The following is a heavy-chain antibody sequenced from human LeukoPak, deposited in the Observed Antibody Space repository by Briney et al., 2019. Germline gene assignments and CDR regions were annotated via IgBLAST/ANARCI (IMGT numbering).Heavy chain of an antibody. CDR1: GGSISSYY. D-gene: IGHD3-22*01. V-gene: IGHV4-59*01. J-gene: IGHJ4*02. Sequence: PSETLSLTCTVSGGSISSYYWSWIRQPPGKGLEWIGYIYYSGSTNYNPSLKSRVTISVDTSKNQFSLKLSSVTAADTAVYYCARETYYYDSSGYYLFDYWAREPWSPSPQ. CDR2: IYYSGST. CDR3: ARETYYYDSSGYYLFDY.